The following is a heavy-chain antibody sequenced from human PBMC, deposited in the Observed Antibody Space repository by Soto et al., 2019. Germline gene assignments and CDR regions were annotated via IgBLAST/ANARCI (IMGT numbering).Heavy chain of an antibody. Sequence: ASVKVSCKASGYTFTGYYMHWVRQAPGQGLEWMGWINPNSGGTNYAQKFQGWVTMTRDTSISAAYMELSRLRSDDTAVYYCARAGSDYDFWSGYTEYYYGMDVWGQGTTVTVSS. D-gene: IGHD3-3*01. CDR3: ARAGSDYDFWSGYTEYYYGMDV. J-gene: IGHJ6*02. CDR2: INPNSGGT. CDR1: GYTFTGYY. V-gene: IGHV1-2*04.